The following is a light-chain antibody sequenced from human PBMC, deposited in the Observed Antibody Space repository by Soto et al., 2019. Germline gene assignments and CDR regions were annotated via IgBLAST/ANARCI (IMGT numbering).Light chain of an antibody. Sequence: QSALTQPPSVSGAPGQRVTISCTGSGSNIGAGSDVHWYQQLPGTAPKLLVYGNNNRPSGVPDRFSGSKSATSASLAITELQAEDEADYYCQSYDSSLSGWFFGTGTKVTVL. CDR3: QSYDSSLSGWF. CDR2: GNN. J-gene: IGLJ1*01. CDR1: GSNIGAGSD. V-gene: IGLV1-40*01.